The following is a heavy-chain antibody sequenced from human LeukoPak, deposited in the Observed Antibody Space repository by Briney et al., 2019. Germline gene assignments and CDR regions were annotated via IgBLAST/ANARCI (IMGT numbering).Heavy chain of an antibody. D-gene: IGHD6-13*01. CDR3: ARGQQMVRDLDY. J-gene: IGHJ4*02. CDR2: IKEDGSEK. Sequence: GGSLRLSCAASGFTFSSYWMSRVRQAPGKGLEWVANIKEDGSEKYYADSVKGRFTIPRDNAKNSLYLQMNSLRAEDTAVYYCARGQQMVRDLDYWGQGILVTVFS. CDR1: GFTFSSYW. V-gene: IGHV3-7*01.